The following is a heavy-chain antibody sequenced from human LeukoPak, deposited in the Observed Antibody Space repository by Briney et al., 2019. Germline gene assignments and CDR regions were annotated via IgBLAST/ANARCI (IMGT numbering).Heavy chain of an antibody. J-gene: IGHJ4*02. D-gene: IGHD1-14*01. V-gene: IGHV3-15*01. CDR2: IKSKTDGGTT. CDR1: GFTFSNAW. Sequence: GGSLRLSCAASGFTFSNAWMSWVRQAPGKGLEWVGRIKSKTDGGTTDYAAPVKGRFTISRDDSKNTLYLQMNSLRAEDTAIYYCASDRPHPRVEPTSFDYWGQGTLITVSS. CDR3: ASDRPHPRVEPTSFDY.